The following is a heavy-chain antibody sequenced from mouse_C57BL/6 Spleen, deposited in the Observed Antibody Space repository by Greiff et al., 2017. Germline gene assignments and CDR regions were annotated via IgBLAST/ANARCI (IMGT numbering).Heavy chain of an antibody. J-gene: IGHJ2*01. D-gene: IGHD1-1*01. CDR2: IHPNSGST. CDR3: APRTTGVEYYFDY. V-gene: IGHV1-64*01. Sequence: QVQLQQPGAELVKPGASVKLSCKASGYTFTSYWMHWVKQRPGQGLEWIGMIHPNSGSTNYNEKFKSKATLSVDKSSNTAYMQLSSLTSEDSAVYYCAPRTTGVEYYFDYWGQGTTLTVSS. CDR1: GYTFTSYW.